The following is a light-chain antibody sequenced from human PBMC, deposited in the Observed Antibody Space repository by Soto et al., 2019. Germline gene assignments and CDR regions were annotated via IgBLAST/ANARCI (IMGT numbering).Light chain of an antibody. CDR1: SSDVGGYNY. Sequence: QSALTQPASVSGSPGQSITISCTGTSSDVGGYNYVSWYQQHPGKAPKLMIYDVSNRPSGVSNRFSGSKPGNTASLTISGLQAEDEADYYCCSYTSTSTVLFGGGTQLTVL. J-gene: IGLJ2*01. CDR3: CSYTSTSTVL. CDR2: DVS. V-gene: IGLV2-14*01.